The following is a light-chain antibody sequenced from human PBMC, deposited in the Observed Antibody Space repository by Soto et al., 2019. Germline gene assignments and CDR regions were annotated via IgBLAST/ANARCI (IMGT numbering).Light chain of an antibody. CDR1: QDISNY. CDR2: DAS. V-gene: IGKV1-33*01. J-gene: IGKJ4*01. CDR3: QQYDNLPLT. Sequence: DIQMTQSPSSLSASVGDRVTITCQASQDISNYLNWYQQKPGKAPKRLIYDASNLETEVPSRFSGSGSGTDFTSTISSLQPEDIATYYCQQYDNLPLTFGGGTKVEIK.